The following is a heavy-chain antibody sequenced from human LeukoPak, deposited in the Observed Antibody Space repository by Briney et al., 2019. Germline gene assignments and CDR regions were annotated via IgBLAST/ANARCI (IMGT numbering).Heavy chain of an antibody. CDR2: ISPSGGAT. CDR1: GFTFSSHA. V-gene: IGHV3-23*01. J-gene: IGHJ3*02. Sequence: GGSLRLSCAASGFTFSSHAMSWVRLAPGKGPAWVSGISPSGGATSYTDSVKGRFTISRDNSKNTLHLQMNSLRAEDTAIYYCAKASLCSSAACYAFDIWGQGTMVTVSS. CDR3: AKASLCSSAACYAFDI. D-gene: IGHD3-16*01.